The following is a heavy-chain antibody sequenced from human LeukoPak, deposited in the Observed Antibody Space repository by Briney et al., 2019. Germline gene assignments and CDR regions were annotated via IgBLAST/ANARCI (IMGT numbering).Heavy chain of an antibody. Sequence: SETLSLTSTVSVASTGTSSWNWIRHPPGKGLGWIGYIYYSGSTNYNPSLKSRVTISVDTSKSQFSLKLSSATAADTAVYYCATGRSIRYFDYWGQGTLLTVSS. V-gene: IGHV4-59*12. D-gene: IGHD3-9*01. CDR1: VASTGTSS. J-gene: IGHJ4*02. CDR3: ATGRSIRYFDY. CDR2: IYYSGST.